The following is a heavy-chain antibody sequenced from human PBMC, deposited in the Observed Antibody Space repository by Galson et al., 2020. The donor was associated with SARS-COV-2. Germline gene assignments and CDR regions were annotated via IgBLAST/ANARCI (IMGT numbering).Heavy chain of an antibody. J-gene: IGHJ6*02. CDR3: ARDPILPYSSGWYVYYYYGMDV. CDR1: GFTFSSYW. Sequence: GGSLRLSCAASGFTFSSYWMSWVRQAPGKGLEWVANIKQDGSEKYYVDSVKGRFTISRDNAKNSLYLQMNSLRAEDTAVYYCARDPILPYSSGWYVYYYYGMDVWGQGTTVTVSS. D-gene: IGHD6-19*01. V-gene: IGHV3-7*03. CDR2: IKQDGSEK.